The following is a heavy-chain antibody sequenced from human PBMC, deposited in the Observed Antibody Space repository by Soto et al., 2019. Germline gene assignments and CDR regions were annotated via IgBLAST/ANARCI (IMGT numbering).Heavy chain of an antibody. CDR1: GGSISSGGYY. CDR2: IYYSGST. D-gene: IGHD3-9*01. Sequence: PSETLSLTCTVSGGSISSGGYYWSWIRQHPGKGLEWIGYIYYSGSTYYNPSLKSRVTISVDTSKNQFSLKLSSVTAADTAVYYCARAGGYDILTGYYLDPDYYMDVWGKGTTVTVSS. CDR3: ARAGGYDILTGYYLDPDYYMDV. V-gene: IGHV4-31*03. J-gene: IGHJ6*03.